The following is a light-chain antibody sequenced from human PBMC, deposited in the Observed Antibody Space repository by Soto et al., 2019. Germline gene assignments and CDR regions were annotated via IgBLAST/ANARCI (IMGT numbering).Light chain of an antibody. J-gene: IGLJ2*01. Sequence: QSALTQPASVSGSPGQSITISCTGTSSDVGGYNYVSRYQQHPGKAPKLMIFDVFYRPSGVSYRFSGSKSGNTASLTISGLRAEDEADYYCSSYAGTTTLVFGGGTKVTVL. CDR3: SSYAGTTTLV. CDR2: DVF. V-gene: IGLV2-14*01. CDR1: SSDVGGYNY.